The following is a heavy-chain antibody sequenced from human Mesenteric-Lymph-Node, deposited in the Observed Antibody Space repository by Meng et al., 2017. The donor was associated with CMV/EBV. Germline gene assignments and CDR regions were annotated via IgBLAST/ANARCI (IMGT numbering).Heavy chain of an antibody. CDR1: GYSISSGYY. D-gene: IGHD2-2*01. J-gene: IGHJ6*02. Sequence: SETLSLTCTVSGYSISSGYYWGWIRQPPGKGLEWIGSIYHSGSTYYNPSLKSRVTISVDTSKNQFSLKLSSVTAADTAVYYCARGRERYCSSTSCYDYYYGMDVWAKGPRSPSP. CDR2: IYHSGST. CDR3: ARGRERYCSSTSCYDYYYGMDV. V-gene: IGHV4-38-2*02.